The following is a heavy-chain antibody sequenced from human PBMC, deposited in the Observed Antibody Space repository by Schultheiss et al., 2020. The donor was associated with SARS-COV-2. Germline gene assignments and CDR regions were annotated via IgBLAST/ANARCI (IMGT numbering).Heavy chain of an antibody. CDR3: ARADGDYLLDY. D-gene: IGHD4-17*01. J-gene: IGHJ4*02. CDR2: ISYDGSNK. CDR1: GFTFSNYP. Sequence: GGSLRLSCAASGFTFSNYPMHWVRQAPGKGLEWVAVISYDGSNKYYADSVKGRFTISRDNSKNTLYLQMNSLRAEDTAVYYCARADGDYLLDYWGQGTLVTVSS. V-gene: IGHV3-30*07.